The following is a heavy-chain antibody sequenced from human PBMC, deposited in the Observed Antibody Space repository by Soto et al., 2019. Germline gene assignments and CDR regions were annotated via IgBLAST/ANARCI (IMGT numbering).Heavy chain of an antibody. Sequence: VQLMQSGAEVKQPGSSVKVSCKASGGTFSSHSINWVRQAPGQGLEWMGGIITLFGTANYTQNFQGRVTNTADISTSTDYMELNSLRSDDTAVYYCAREVGYVDFSAALLDWGQGTLVTVSS. CDR1: GGTFSSHS. J-gene: IGHJ4*02. CDR2: IITLFGTA. V-gene: IGHV1-69*06. D-gene: IGHD4-17*01. CDR3: AREVGYVDFSAALLD.